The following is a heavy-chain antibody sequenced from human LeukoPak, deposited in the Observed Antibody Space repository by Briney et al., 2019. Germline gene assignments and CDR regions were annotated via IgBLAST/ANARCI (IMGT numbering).Heavy chain of an antibody. Sequence: PGVSLRLSCAASGFTFSTYWMSWVRQAPGKGLAWVASIKQDGSEKYYVDSVKGRFTISRDSAKNSLYLQMDSLRAEDTAVYYCARDRLWLNYWGQGTLVTVSS. J-gene: IGHJ4*02. D-gene: IGHD2/OR15-2a*01. CDR2: IKQDGSEK. CDR3: ARDRLWLNY. CDR1: GFTFSTYW. V-gene: IGHV3-7*01.